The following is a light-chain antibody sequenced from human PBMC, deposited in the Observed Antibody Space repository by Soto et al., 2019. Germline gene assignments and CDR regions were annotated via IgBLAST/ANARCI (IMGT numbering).Light chain of an antibody. V-gene: IGKV3-15*01. CDR3: QQYNNWPRT. Sequence: EIVMTQSPATLSVSPGERATLSRRASQSVSSNLAWYQQKPGQAPRLLIYGASTRATGIPARFSGSGSGTECTLTISSLQSEDFAVYYCQQYNNWPRTFGQGTKVEIK. CDR2: GAS. CDR1: QSVSSN. J-gene: IGKJ1*01.